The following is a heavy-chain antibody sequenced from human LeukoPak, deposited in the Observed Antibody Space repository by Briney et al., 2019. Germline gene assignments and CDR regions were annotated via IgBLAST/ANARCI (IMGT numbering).Heavy chain of an antibody. V-gene: IGHV3-7*01. D-gene: IGHD4-23*01. CDR3: ARGKSAAPLTLDY. CDR1: GFTFSSYW. Sequence: GGSLRLSCAASGFTFSSYWMIWVRQAPGKGLEWVANINQDGSEKYYVDSVKGRFTVSRDSAKSSLYLQMNSLRAEDTAVYYCARGKSAAPLTLDYWGQGTLVTVSS. CDR2: INQDGSEK. J-gene: IGHJ4*02.